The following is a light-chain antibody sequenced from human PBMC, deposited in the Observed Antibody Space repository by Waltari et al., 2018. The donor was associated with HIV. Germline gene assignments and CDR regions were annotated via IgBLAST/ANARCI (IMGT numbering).Light chain of an antibody. CDR3: ASFTGDNTVM. J-gene: IGLJ3*02. CDR2: DVD. V-gene: IGLV2-14*03. CDR1: DSAFGLYNF. Sequence: SAVTQPASVSGLPGQSTTISCTGGDSAFGLYNFVSWYQQHSGKPPKLLLYDVDSRASGVSDRFSGSMSGNTASLTISGLRAEDEAHYYCASFTGDNTVMFGGGTEVTVL.